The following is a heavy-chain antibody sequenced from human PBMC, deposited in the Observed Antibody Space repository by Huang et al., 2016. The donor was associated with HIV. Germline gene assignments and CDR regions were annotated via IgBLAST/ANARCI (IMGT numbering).Heavy chain of an antibody. J-gene: IGHJ5*02. Sequence: QVHLQQWGAGLLKSAETLSLTCAVYGGSLSGYYWSWLRQTPGKGLEWIGEINHLGSTNDNPSVKGRVSISIDGSKKQFSLKLRSISDADTAVYFCARDATKNPRGWFDPWGQGTLVTVSS. CDR1: GGSLSGYY. V-gene: IGHV4-34*02. D-gene: IGHD3-10*01. CDR3: ARDATKNPRGWFDP. CDR2: INHLGST.